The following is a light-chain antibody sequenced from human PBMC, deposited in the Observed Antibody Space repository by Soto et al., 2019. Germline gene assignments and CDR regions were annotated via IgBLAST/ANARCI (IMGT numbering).Light chain of an antibody. Sequence: EIVLTQSPGTLSFSPGERATLSCRASQSLSSSHLAWYQQKPGQAPRLLIYGASSRATGIPDRFSGSGSGTEFTLTISRLEPEDFAVYYCQQRSNWPPMYTFGQGTKLEIK. J-gene: IGKJ2*01. V-gene: IGKV3D-20*02. CDR2: GAS. CDR1: QSLSSSH. CDR3: QQRSNWPPMYT.